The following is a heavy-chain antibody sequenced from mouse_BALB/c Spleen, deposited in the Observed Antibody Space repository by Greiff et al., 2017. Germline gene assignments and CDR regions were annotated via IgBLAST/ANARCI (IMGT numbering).Heavy chain of an antibody. CDR2: IYPGSGST. CDR1: GYTFTDYV. Sequence: VKLVESGPELVKPGASVKMSCKASGYTFTDYVISWVKQRTGQGLEWIGEIYPGSGSTYYNEKFKGKATLTADKSSNTAYMQLSSLTSEDSAVYFCARGDPPSWFAYWGQGTLVTVSA. V-gene: IGHV1-77*01. D-gene: IGHD2-13*01. J-gene: IGHJ3*01. CDR3: ARGDPPSWFAY.